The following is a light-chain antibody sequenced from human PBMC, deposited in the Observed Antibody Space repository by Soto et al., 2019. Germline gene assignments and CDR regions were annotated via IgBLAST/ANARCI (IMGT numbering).Light chain of an antibody. CDR2: GVS. Sequence: EIVLTQSPATLSLSPGDRATLSCRASQNVRSDYFAWYQQKPGQAPRVIIFGVSARASATPDRFRGSGSGTYFTLTISSLEPDEFALYYCQQYGNSPLTFGGGTKV. CDR3: QQYGNSPLT. V-gene: IGKV3-20*01. J-gene: IGKJ4*01. CDR1: QNVRSDY.